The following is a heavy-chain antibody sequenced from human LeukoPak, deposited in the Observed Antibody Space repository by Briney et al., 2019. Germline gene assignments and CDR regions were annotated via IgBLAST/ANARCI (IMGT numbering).Heavy chain of an antibody. CDR3: ARAEPSRPFDY. V-gene: IGHV4-59*02. CDR2: IFYTGGT. CDR1: GGSVRSNY. Sequence: SETLSLTCSVSGGSVRSNYWGWIRQPPGKGLEFIGHIFYTGGTNYNPSLRSRVTISLDTSKNQFSLSLNSMTSADTAVYYCARAEPSRPFDYWGQGALVTVSS. D-gene: IGHD1-14*01. J-gene: IGHJ4*02.